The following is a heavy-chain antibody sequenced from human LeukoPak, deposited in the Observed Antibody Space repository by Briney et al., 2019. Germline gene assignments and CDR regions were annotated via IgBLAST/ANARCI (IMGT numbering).Heavy chain of an antibody. CDR2: INPNSGGT. CDR3: ARVLAAYYYDSSGLNYFDY. D-gene: IGHD3-22*01. J-gene: IGHJ4*02. CDR1: GYTFTGYY. Sequence: ASEKVSCKASGYTFTGYYMHWVRQAPGQGLEWMGWINPNSGGTNYAQKFQGRVTMTRDTSISTAYMELRSLRSDDTAVYYCARVLAAYYYDSSGLNYFDYWGQGTLVTVSS. V-gene: IGHV1-2*02.